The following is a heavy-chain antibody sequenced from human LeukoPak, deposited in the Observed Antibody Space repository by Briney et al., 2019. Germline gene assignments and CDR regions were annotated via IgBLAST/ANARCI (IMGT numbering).Heavy chain of an antibody. CDR1: GFAFSSYG. J-gene: IGHJ4*02. V-gene: IGHV3-7*01. Sequence: QPGRSLRLSCAASGFAFSSYGMHWVRQAPGKGLEWVANIKQDGSEKYYVDSVKGRFTISRDNAKNSLYLQMNSLRAEDTAVYYCARVCYYDSSGYYLCRYAFDYWGQGTLVTVSS. D-gene: IGHD3-22*01. CDR2: IKQDGSEK. CDR3: ARVCYYDSSGYYLCRYAFDY.